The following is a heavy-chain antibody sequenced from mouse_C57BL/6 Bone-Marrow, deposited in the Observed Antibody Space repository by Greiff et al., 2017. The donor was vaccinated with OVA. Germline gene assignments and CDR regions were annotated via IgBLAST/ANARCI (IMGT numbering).Heavy chain of an antibody. V-gene: IGHV1-64*01. Sequence: QVQLQQPGAELVKPGASVKLSCKASGYTFTSYWMHWVKQRPGQGLEWIGTIHPNSGSTNYNEKFKSKATLTVDKSSSTAYMQLSSLTSEDSAVYYCAREGDEYDDFLLAYWGQGTLVTVSA. CDR2: IHPNSGST. J-gene: IGHJ3*01. CDR3: AREGDEYDDFLLAY. D-gene: IGHD2-4*01. CDR1: GYTFTSYW.